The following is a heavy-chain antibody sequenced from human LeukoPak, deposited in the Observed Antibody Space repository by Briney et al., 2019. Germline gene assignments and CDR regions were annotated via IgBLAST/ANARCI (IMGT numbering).Heavy chain of an antibody. D-gene: IGHD2-15*01. CDR3: ARGGRCSGGGCYATPEYDYFDY. V-gene: IGHV3-30*03. Sequence: GGSLRLSCAASGFTFSAYGMHWVRQAPGKGLEWLAVISHDGNDKYYIDSVKGRFTISRDNPKNTLYLQTNSLTAEDTAVYYCARGGRCSGGGCYATPEYDYFDYWGQGTLVPVSS. CDR2: ISHDGNDK. CDR1: GFTFSAYG. J-gene: IGHJ4*02.